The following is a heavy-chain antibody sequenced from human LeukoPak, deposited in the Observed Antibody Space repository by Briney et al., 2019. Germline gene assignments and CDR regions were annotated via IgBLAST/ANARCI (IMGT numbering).Heavy chain of an antibody. D-gene: IGHD3-22*01. CDR1: GYTFTGYY. CDR3: ARRIYYDSSGYYYYYMDV. Sequence: ASVKVSCKASGYTFTGYYTHWVRQAPGQGLEWMGWINPNSGGTNYAQKFQGRVTMTRDTSISTAYMELSRLRSDDTAVYYCARRIYYDSSGYYYYYMDVWGKGTTVTVSS. V-gene: IGHV1-2*02. CDR2: INPNSGGT. J-gene: IGHJ6*03.